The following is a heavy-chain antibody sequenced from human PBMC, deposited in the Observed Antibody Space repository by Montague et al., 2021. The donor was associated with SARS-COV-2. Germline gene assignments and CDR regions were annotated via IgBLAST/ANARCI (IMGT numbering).Heavy chain of an antibody. CDR3: ARVTAGIVAYDY. J-gene: IGHJ4*02. CDR1: GFSLSTSGMC. D-gene: IGHD5-12*01. V-gene: IGHV2-70*11. CDR2: IDWDDDT. Sequence: PALVKPTQTLTLTCTFSGFSLSTSGMCVSWIRQPPGKALEWLARIDWDDDTYYSTSLKTRLTISKDTSKNQVVLTMTNMDPVDTATYYCARVTAGIVAYDYWGQGTLVTVSS.